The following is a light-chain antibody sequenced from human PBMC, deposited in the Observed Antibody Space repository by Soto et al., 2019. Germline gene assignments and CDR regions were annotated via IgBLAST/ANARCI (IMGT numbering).Light chain of an antibody. Sequence: QSVLTQPPSVSGAPGQSGTISCTWISSNIGAGYDVHWYQQLPGKAPKLLIYGNNNRPSGVPDRFSGSKSGTSASLAITGLRADDEADYYCQSYASSLSANFVFGTGTKVTVL. V-gene: IGLV1-40*01. CDR3: QSYASSLSANFV. J-gene: IGLJ1*01. CDR2: GNN. CDR1: SSNIGAGYD.